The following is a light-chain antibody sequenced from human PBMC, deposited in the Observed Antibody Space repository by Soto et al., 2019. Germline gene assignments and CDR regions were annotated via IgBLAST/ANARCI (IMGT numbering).Light chain of an antibody. J-gene: IGLJ2*01. CDR2: DVN. Sequence: QSALTQPASVSGSPGQSITISCTGTSSDVGGYNFVSWYQQHPGKAPKLMIYDVNYRPSGVSNRFSGSKSGNTASLTISGLQAEDEADYYCSSYATGNSVVFGGGTKLTVL. V-gene: IGLV2-14*03. CDR3: SSYATGNSVV. CDR1: SSDVGGYNF.